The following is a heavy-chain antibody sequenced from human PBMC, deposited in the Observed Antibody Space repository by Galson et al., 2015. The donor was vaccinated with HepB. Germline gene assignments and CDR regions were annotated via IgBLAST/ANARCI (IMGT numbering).Heavy chain of an antibody. D-gene: IGHD5-12*01. CDR1: GGSINSFY. V-gene: IGHV4-59*01. CDR2: IFNIGDP. J-gene: IGHJ4*02. CDR3: ARDRGYSYASFRGGLDY. Sequence: SETLSLTCDVPGGSINSFYWSWIRHPPGGGRGWLGYIFNIGDPNYNPSLKNRVTISLDTSKNQFSLRLTSVTAADTAVYYCARDRGYSYASFRGGLDYWGQGILVTVSS.